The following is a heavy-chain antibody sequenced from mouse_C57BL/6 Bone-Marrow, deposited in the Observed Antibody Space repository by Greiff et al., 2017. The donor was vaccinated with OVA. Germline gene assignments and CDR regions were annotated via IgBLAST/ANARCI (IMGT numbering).Heavy chain of an antibody. J-gene: IGHJ3*01. V-gene: IGHV1-81*01. CDR2: IYPRSGNT. D-gene: IGHD1-1*02. Sequence: QVQLQQSGAELARPGASVKLSCKASGYTFTSYGISWVQQRTGQGLEWIGEIYPRSGNTYYNEKFKGKATLTADKSSSTSYMELRILTSEDSAVYFCARRTCRITTVVAWFAYWGQGTLVTVSA. CDR1: GYTFTSYG. CDR3: ARRTCRITTVVAWFAY.